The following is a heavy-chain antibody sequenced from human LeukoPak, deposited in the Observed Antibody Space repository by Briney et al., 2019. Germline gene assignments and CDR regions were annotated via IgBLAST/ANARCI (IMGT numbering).Heavy chain of an antibody. Sequence: ASVKVSCKASGYTFTSYYMHWVRQAPGQGLEWMGIINPSGGGTSYAQRFQGRVTMTRDTSTSTVYMELSSLRSEDTAVYYCARTRAPLRFLEWLGSVDPWGQGTLVTVSS. J-gene: IGHJ5*02. CDR2: INPSGGGT. CDR3: ARTRAPLRFLEWLGSVDP. D-gene: IGHD3-3*01. V-gene: IGHV1-46*01. CDR1: GYTFTSYY.